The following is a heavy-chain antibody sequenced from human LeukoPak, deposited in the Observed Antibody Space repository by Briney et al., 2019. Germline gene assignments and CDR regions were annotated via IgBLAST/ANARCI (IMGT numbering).Heavy chain of an antibody. J-gene: IGHJ4*02. CDR2: FDPEDGET. CDR3: ARSLPFGEDY. V-gene: IGHV1-24*01. CDR1: GYTLTELS. Sequence: ASVKVSCKVSGYTLTELSMHWVRQAPGKGLEWMGGFDPEDGETIYAQKFQGRVTMTRDTSISTAYMELSRLRSDDTAVYYCARSLPFGEDYWGQGTLVTVSS. D-gene: IGHD5-24*01.